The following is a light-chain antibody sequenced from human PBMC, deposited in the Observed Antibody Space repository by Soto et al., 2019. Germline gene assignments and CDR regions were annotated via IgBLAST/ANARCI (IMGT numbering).Light chain of an antibody. CDR3: QQRYSNPIT. CDR2: AAA. CDR1: PSISNY. J-gene: IGKJ5*01. V-gene: IGKV1-39*01. Sequence: DIPLTQSPSSLSASVGDRVTITCRANPSISNYLNGHQQKPGKAPQLLTYAAASLKSGVPSRFSGSGSGAEVTLTISSLQPEDFATYYCQQRYSNPITFGQGTRREIK.